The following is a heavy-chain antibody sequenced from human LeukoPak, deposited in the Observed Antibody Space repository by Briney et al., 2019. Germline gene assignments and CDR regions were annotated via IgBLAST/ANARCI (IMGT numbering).Heavy chain of an antibody. J-gene: IGHJ5*02. D-gene: IGHD6-13*01. CDR1: GGSFGGYY. CDR2: INHSGST. V-gene: IGHV4-34*01. Sequence: SETLSLTCAVYGGSFGGYYWSWIRQPPGKGLEWIGEINHSGSTNYNPSLKSRVTISVDTSKNQFSLKLSSVTAADTAVYYCARDPTAAAGLNWFDPWGQGTLVTVSS. CDR3: ARDPTAAAGLNWFDP.